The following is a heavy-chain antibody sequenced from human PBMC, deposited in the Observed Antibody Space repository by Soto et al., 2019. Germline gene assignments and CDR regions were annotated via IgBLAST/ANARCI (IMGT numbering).Heavy chain of an antibody. CDR1: GGTFSSYA. V-gene: IGHV1-69*13. D-gene: IGHD3-22*01. Sequence: SVKVSCKASGGTFSSYAISWVRQAPGQGLEWMGGIIPIFGTANYAQKFQGRVTITADESTSTAYMELSSLRSEDTAVYYCARGLLYYYDHPEFPFDYWGQGTLVTVSS. CDR3: ARGLLYYYDHPEFPFDY. CDR2: IIPIFGTA. J-gene: IGHJ4*02.